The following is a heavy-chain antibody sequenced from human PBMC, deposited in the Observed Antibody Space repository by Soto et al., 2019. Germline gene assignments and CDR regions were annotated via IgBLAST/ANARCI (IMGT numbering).Heavy chain of an antibody. D-gene: IGHD4-17*01. J-gene: IGHJ4*02. CDR1: GASINDGAYY. V-gene: IGHV4-31*03. CDR3: ARSNYGDYWAQPDH. CDR2: IRSSGNT. Sequence: QVQLQESGPGLVKPAQTLSLTCTVSGASINDGAYYWNWVRQHPEKGLEWIGYIRSSGNTYYNPSLKSRVIISLDPCKIQYSLMLCSVTAADTAMYYCARSNYGDYWAQPDHWGQGTPVTVSS.